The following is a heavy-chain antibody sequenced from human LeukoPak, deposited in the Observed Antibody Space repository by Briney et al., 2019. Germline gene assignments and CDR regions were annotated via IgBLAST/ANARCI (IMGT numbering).Heavy chain of an antibody. CDR3: ARATYSSTWYSRYFDL. D-gene: IGHD6-13*01. J-gene: IGHJ2*01. V-gene: IGHV3-13*01. CDR1: GFTFSSYD. Sequence: GGSLRLSCAASGFTFSSYDMHWVRQATGKGLEWVSGIGTAGDIYYPGSVKGRFTISRENAKKSLYLQMNSLRAGDTAVYYCARATYSSTWYSRYFDLWGRGTLATVSS. CDR2: IGTAGDI.